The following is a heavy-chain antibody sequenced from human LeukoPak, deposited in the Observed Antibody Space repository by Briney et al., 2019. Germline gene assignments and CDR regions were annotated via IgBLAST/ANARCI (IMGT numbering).Heavy chain of an antibody. J-gene: IGHJ6*03. CDR3: ARGDSGYEPPYYYYYMDV. CDR2: ISVYNDNR. Sequence: ASVKVSCKASGYSFTSYGISWVRQAPGQGLEWMGWISVYNDNRKYAQNFQGRLTMTTDTFTSTAYMELRSLRSDDTAVYYCARGDSGYEPPYYYYYMDVWGKGTTVTVSS. D-gene: IGHD5-12*01. CDR1: GYSFTSYG. V-gene: IGHV1-18*01.